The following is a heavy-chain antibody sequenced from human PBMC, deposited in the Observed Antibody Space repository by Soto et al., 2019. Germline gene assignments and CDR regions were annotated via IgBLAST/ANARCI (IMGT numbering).Heavy chain of an antibody. D-gene: IGHD4-17*01. V-gene: IGHV3-21*01. J-gene: IGHJ6*02. CDR2: ITTSSSSK. CDR3: ARKGYGDYGGMDV. CDR1: GFIFSSYN. Sequence: GGSLRLSCAASGFIFSSYNMNWVRQAPGKGLEWVSYITTSSSSKYNADSVKGRFAISRDNAKNSLYLQMNSLRAEDTAVYYCARKGYGDYGGMDVWGQGTTVTVSS.